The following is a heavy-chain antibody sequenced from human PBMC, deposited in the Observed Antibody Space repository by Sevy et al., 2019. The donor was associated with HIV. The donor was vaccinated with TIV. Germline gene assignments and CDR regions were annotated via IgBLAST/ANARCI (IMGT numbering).Heavy chain of an antibody. J-gene: IGHJ4*02. CDR3: ARDSYYYDMHSSYRPPDY. D-gene: IGHD3-22*01. CDR1: GYNFNTYG. V-gene: IGHV1-18*01. Sequence: ASVKVSCKASGYNFNTYGITWVRQAPGQGLEWMGWIGVNNGKTNYAARLQARISMTADTSTSTVYMELRTLTSDDTAIYFCARDSYYYDMHSSYRPPDYWGQGTLVTVPS. CDR2: IGVNNGKT.